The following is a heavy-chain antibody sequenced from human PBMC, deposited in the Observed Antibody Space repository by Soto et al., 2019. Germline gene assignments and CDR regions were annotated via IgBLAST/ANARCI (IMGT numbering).Heavy chain of an antibody. CDR3: ARAVDYYDSSGYYTHEYFQH. CDR1: GYTFTSYG. CDR2: ISAYNGNT. J-gene: IGHJ1*01. V-gene: IGHV1-18*01. Sequence: QVQLVQSGAEVKKPGASVKVSCKASGYTFTSYGISWVRQAPGQGLEWMGWISAYNGNTNYAQKIQGRVTMTTDTSTSTAYMELWSLRSDDTAVYYCARAVDYYDSSGYYTHEYFQHWGQGTLVTVSS. D-gene: IGHD3-22*01.